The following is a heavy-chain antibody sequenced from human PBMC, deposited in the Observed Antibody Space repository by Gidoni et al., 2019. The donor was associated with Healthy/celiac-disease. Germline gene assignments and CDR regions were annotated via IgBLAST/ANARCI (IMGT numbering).Heavy chain of an antibody. CDR2: IWYDGSNK. V-gene: IGHV3-33*01. D-gene: IGHD2-15*01. CDR3: ARGGIVVVVAATPGYYFDY. Sequence: QVQLVESGGGVVQPGRSLRLSCAASGFTFSSYGMHWVRQAPGKGLEWVAVIWYDGSNKYYADSVKGRFTISRDNSKNTLYLQMNSLRAEDTAVYYCARGGIVVVVAATPGYYFDYWGQGTLVTVSS. J-gene: IGHJ4*02. CDR1: GFTFSSYG.